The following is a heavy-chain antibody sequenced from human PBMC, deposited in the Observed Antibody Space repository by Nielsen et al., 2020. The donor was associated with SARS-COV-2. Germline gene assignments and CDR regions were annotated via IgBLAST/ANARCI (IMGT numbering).Heavy chain of an antibody. V-gene: IGHV4-34*01. CDR3: AREGTMFGVVPIPGYYGMDV. D-gene: IGHD3-3*01. J-gene: IGHJ6*02. Sequence: SETLSLTCAVYSGSFSAYYWSWIRQPPGKGLEWIGEISHSGTTNYNPSLRSRVAISVDTSKNQFSLKLSSLTAADTAVYYCAREGTMFGVVPIPGYYGMDVWGQGTTVTVSS. CDR1: SGSFSAYY. CDR2: ISHSGTT.